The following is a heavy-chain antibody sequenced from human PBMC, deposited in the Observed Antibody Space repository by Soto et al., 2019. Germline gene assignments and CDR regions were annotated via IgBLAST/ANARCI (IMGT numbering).Heavy chain of an antibody. CDR2: VKSKSEGGTT. V-gene: IGHV3-15*05. CDR3: VAGSPFEY. D-gene: IGHD2-21*01. CDR1: GFIFRDAW. J-gene: IGHJ4*02. Sequence: GGSLRLSCAASGFIFRDAWISRVRQAPGKGLEWIGRVKSKSEGGTTDYAALVKGRFTVSRDDSINTVSLQMDSLKMEDTAVYFCVAGSPFEYRGQGTLVTVSS.